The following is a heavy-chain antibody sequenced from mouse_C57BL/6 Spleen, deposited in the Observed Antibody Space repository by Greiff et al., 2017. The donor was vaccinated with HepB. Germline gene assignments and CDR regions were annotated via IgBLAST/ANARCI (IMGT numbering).Heavy chain of an antibody. CDR1: GYTFTDYY. D-gene: IGHD2-1*01. CDR3: ARYGNYVLYFDY. J-gene: IGHJ2*01. Sequence: EVKLQQSGPELVKPGASVKISCKASGYTFTDYYMNWVKQSHGKSLEWIGDINPNNGGTSYNQKFKGKATLTVDKSSSTAYMELRSLTSEDSAVYYCARYGNYVLYFDYWGQGTTLTVSS. V-gene: IGHV1-26*01. CDR2: INPNNGGT.